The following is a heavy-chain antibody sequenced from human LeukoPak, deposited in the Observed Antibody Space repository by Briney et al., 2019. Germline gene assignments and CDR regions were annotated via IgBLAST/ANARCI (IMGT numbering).Heavy chain of an antibody. J-gene: IGHJ6*02. CDR2: INPSSGGT. D-gene: IGHD2-2*01. CDR1: GYTFTGYY. CDR3: ARNIVVVPAATSGYYGMDV. V-gene: IGHV1-2*02. Sequence: ASVKVSCKASGYTFTGYYMHWVRQAPGQGLEWMGWINPSSGGTNYAQKFQGRVTMTRDTSISTAYMELSRLRSDDTAVYYCARNIVVVPAATSGYYGMDVWGQGTTVTVSS.